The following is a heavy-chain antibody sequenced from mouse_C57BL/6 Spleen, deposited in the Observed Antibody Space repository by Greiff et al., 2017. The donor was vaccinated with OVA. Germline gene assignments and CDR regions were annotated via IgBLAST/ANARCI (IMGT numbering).Heavy chain of an antibody. Sequence: EVQLVESGGGLVKPGGSLKLSCAASGFTFSSYAMSWVRQTPEKRLEWVATISDGGSYTYYPDNVKGRFTISRDNAKNNLYLQMSHLKSEDTAMYYCARDQEGLRRPHWYFDVWGTGTTVTVSS. CDR2: ISDGGSYT. CDR1: GFTFSSYA. D-gene: IGHD2-4*01. V-gene: IGHV5-4*01. J-gene: IGHJ1*03. CDR3: ARDQEGLRRPHWYFDV.